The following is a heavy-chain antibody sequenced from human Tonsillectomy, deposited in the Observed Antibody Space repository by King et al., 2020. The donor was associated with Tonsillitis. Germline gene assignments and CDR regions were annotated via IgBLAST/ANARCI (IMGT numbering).Heavy chain of an antibody. CDR2: IYYSGST. D-gene: IGHD1-26*01. CDR1: GGSISSGGYS. CDR3: GRGSGSPRYIDIDY. J-gene: IGHJ4*02. V-gene: IGHV4-30-4*07. Sequence: QLQESGPGLVKPSQTLSLTCAVSGGSISSGGYSWSWIRQPPGKGLECIGYIYYSGSTYYNPSLKSRGTISVDTSKNQFSLKLSSVTAAETAVYYCGRGSGSPRYIDIDYWGQGTLVTVSS.